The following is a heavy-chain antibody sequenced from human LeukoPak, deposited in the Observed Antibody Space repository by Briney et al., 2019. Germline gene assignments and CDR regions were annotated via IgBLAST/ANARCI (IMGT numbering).Heavy chain of an antibody. CDR2: ISNGESA. D-gene: IGHD2-21*02. J-gene: IGHJ4*02. Sequence: PSETLSLTCTVSGGSISTYYWSWIRQPPGKGLEWIGYISNGESAQYNPSLKSRVTISVDTSKNQISLKLTSVTAADTAVYYCARDVYGDPFENWGQGTLVTVSS. CDR3: ARDVYGDPFEN. V-gene: IGHV4-59*13. CDR1: GGSISTYY.